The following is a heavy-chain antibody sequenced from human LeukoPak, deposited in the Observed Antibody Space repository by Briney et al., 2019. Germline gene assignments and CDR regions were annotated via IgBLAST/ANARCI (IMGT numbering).Heavy chain of an antibody. CDR1: GFSFNSFE. D-gene: IGHD6-19*01. V-gene: IGHV3-48*03. Sequence: GGSLRLSCAASGFSFNSFEMSWVRQAPGKGLEWVSYISSGSTIYYADSVKGRFTISRDNAKNSLYLQMNSLRAEDTAVYYCARGWYNSGYYCDYWGQGTLVTVSS. CDR2: ISSGSTI. CDR3: ARGWYNSGYYCDY. J-gene: IGHJ4*02.